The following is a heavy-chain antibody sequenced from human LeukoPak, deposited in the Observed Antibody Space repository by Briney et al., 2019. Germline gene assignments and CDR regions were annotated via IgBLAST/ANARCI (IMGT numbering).Heavy chain of an antibody. V-gene: IGHV3-23*01. D-gene: IGHD1-26*01. CDR1: GFTFSSYA. CDR3: AKGVGPTLYGMDV. Sequence: GGSLRLSCAASGFTFSSYAMSWVRQAPGKGLEWVSGISGSGGSTYYADSVKGRFTISRDNSKNTLYLQMNSLRAEDTAVYYCAKGVGPTLYGMDVWSQGTTVTVSS. J-gene: IGHJ6*02. CDR2: ISGSGGST.